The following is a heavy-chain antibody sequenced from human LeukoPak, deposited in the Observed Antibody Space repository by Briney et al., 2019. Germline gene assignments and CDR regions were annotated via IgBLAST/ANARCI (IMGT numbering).Heavy chain of an antibody. Sequence: GGSLRLSCAASGFTVSSNYMSWVRQAPGKGLEWVSVIYGGGSTYYADSVKGRFTISRDNSKNTLYLQMNSLRAEDTAVYYCARESGITTAFDYWGQGTLVTVSS. CDR3: ARESGITTAFDY. CDR2: IYGGGST. CDR1: GFTVSSNY. V-gene: IGHV3-66*02. J-gene: IGHJ4*02. D-gene: IGHD3-10*01.